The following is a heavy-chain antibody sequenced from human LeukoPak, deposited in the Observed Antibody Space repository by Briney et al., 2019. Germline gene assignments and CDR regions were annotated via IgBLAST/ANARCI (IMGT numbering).Heavy chain of an antibody. CDR1: GGTFSGYA. CDR3: ARGYSSGWYDY. Sequence: SVKVSCKASGGTFSGYAISWVRQAPGQGLEWMGGIIPIFGTANYAQKFQGRVTITADESTSTAYMELSSLRSEDTAVYYCARGYSSGWYDYWGQGTLVTVSS. J-gene: IGHJ4*02. D-gene: IGHD6-19*01. V-gene: IGHV1-69*01. CDR2: IIPIFGTA.